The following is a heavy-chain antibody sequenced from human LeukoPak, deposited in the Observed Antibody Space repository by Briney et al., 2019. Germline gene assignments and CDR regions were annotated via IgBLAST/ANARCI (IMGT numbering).Heavy chain of an antibody. Sequence: SETLSLTCTVSGGSISSYYWSWIRQPPGKGLEWIGYIYYSGSTNYNPSLKSRVTISVDTSKNQFSLKLSSVTAADTAVYYCARGGQMKGVAARPLPAYWGQGTLVTVSS. CDR3: ARGGQMKGVAARPLPAY. V-gene: IGHV4-59*12. CDR1: GGSISSYY. CDR2: IYYSGST. J-gene: IGHJ4*02. D-gene: IGHD6-6*01.